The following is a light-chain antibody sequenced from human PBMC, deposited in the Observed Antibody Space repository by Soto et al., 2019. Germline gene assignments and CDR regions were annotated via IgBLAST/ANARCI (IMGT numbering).Light chain of an antibody. J-gene: IGLJ1*01. Sequence: QSVLTQPASGSGSPGQSITISCTGTSSDVGGYNFVSWYQHHPGKAPKLIIYDVSNRPSGVSNRFSGSKSGNTASLTISGLQAEDEADYYCTSYTSSFTYVFGTGTRSPS. CDR2: DVS. V-gene: IGLV2-14*03. CDR3: TSYTSSFTYV. CDR1: SSDVGGYNF.